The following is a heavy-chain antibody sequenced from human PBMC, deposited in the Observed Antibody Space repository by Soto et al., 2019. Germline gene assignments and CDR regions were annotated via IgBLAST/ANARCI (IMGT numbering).Heavy chain of an antibody. V-gene: IGHV3-30*18. J-gene: IGHJ4*02. Sequence: QVQLVESGGGVVQPGRSLRLSCAASGFTFSSYGMHWVRQAPGKGLEWVAVISYDGSNKYYADSVKGRFTISRDNSKNTLYLQMNSLRAEDTAVYYCAKDGDYGGVWGSYRYSLPYYFDYWGQGTLVTVSS. CDR1: GFTFSSYG. CDR3: AKDGDYGGVWGSYRYSLPYYFDY. CDR2: ISYDGSNK. D-gene: IGHD3-16*02.